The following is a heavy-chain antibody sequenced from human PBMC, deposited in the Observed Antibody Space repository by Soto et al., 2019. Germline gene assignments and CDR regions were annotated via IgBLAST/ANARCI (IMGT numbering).Heavy chain of an antibody. D-gene: IGHD6-6*01. J-gene: IGHJ6*03. CDR2: ISYDGSNK. V-gene: IGHV3-30*18. CDR1: GFTFSSYG. CDR3: AKDRLSIAAPYYYYYYYMAV. Sequence: TGGSLRLSCAASGFTFSSYGMHWVRQAPGKGLEWVAVISYDGSNKYYADSVKGRFTISRDNSKNTLYLQMNSLRAEDTAVYYCAKDRLSIAAPYYYYYYYMAVWGKGTTVTVSS.